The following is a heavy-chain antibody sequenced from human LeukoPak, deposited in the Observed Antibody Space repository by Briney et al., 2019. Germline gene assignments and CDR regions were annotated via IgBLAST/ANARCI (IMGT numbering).Heavy chain of an antibody. CDR1: GYSFTSYW. J-gene: IGHJ4*02. V-gene: IGHV5-51*01. CDR3: ARGEMACFDY. Sequence: GESLKISCKASGYSFTSYWFGWVRQMPGKGLEWMGIIYPGDSDTRYSPSFQGQVTISADKSISTAFLQWSSLKASDTAIYYCARGEMACFDYWGQGTLVTVSS. CDR2: IYPGDSDT. D-gene: IGHD5-24*01.